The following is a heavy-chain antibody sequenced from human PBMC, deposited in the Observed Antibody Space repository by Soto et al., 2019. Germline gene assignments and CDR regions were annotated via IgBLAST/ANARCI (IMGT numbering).Heavy chain of an antibody. CDR1: GYTFTTYG. Sequence: QVQMVQSANEVKRPGASVKVSCKASGYTFTTYGISWVRQAPGQGLEWMGWISAYYGDTKYAPEVQGSVTLTRDISTNTAYMALRNLRSDDTAMSFCVRESAPMITIVPRVYWGEGTLVSVSS. CDR2: ISAYYGDT. V-gene: IGHV1-18*01. D-gene: IGHD2-8*01. J-gene: IGHJ4*02. CDR3: VRESAPMITIVPRVY.